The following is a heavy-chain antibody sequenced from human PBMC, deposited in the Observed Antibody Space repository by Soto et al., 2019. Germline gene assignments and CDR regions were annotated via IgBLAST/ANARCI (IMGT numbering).Heavy chain of an antibody. CDR3: ARVDTAMGQAPGY. J-gene: IGHJ4*02. D-gene: IGHD5-18*01. CDR2: IDPSVSYT. Sequence: GESLKISCKCSGYSFTSYWISLVRQMPGNGLEWMGRIDPSVSYTNYSPSFQGHVTISADKSISTAYLQWSSLKASDTDMYYCARVDTAMGQAPGYWGQGTLVTVSS. CDR1: GYSFTSYW. V-gene: IGHV5-10-1*01.